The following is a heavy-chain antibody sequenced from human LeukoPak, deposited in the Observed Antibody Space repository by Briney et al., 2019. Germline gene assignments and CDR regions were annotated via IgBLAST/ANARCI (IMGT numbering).Heavy chain of an antibody. V-gene: IGHV4-59*01. CDR2: IYYSGST. D-gene: IGHD1-1*01. J-gene: IGHJ4*02. CDR3: ARSYSSLGIPTTASSFDY. CDR1: GGSISSYF. Sequence: SETLSLTCTVSGGSISSYFWSWIRQPPGKGLEWIGYIYYSGSTDYNPSLKSRVTISADTSNNQISLTLNSVTAADTAVYYCARSYSSLGIPTTASSFDYWGQGTLVTVSS.